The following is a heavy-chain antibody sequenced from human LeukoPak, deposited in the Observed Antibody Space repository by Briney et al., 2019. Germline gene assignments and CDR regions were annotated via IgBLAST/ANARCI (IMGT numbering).Heavy chain of an antibody. CDR2: MNPNSGNT. Sequence: ASVKVSCKASGYTFTSYDINWVRQATAQGLDWMGLMNPNSGNTGYAQKFQGRVTMTRNTSISTAYMELSSLRSEDTAVYYCARVSGVVRVYYYYYGMDVWGQGTTVTVSS. CDR3: ARVSGVVRVYYYYYGMDV. D-gene: IGHD3-16*01. V-gene: IGHV1-8*01. J-gene: IGHJ6*02. CDR1: GYTFTSYD.